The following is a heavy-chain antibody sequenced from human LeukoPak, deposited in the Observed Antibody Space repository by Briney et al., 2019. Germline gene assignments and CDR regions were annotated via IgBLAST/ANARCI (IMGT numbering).Heavy chain of an antibody. Sequence: SGTLSLTCAVSGGSISSSNWWSWVRQPPGKGLEWIGEIYHGGSTNYNPSLKSRVTISVDKSKNQFSLKLSSVTAADTAVYYCARDKVISGWTYYFDYWGQGTLVTVSS. V-gene: IGHV4-4*02. CDR1: GGSISSSNW. D-gene: IGHD6-19*01. CDR2: IYHGGST. J-gene: IGHJ4*02. CDR3: ARDKVISGWTYYFDY.